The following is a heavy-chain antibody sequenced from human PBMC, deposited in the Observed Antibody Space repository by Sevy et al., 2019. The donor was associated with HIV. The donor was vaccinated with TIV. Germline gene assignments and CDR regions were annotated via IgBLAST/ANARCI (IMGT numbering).Heavy chain of an antibody. Sequence: GGSLRLSCAVSGSSFSHSYMHWVRQSPGKGLMWVSRVNSVGLITTYADSVRGRFTISRDKARHTVYLQMNSLRADDTAVYYCARGSAGGPTAWGPGTLVTVSS. CDR2: VNSVGLIT. D-gene: IGHD6-25*01. CDR1: GSSFSHSY. CDR3: ARGSAGGPTA. V-gene: IGHV3-74*01. J-gene: IGHJ5*02.